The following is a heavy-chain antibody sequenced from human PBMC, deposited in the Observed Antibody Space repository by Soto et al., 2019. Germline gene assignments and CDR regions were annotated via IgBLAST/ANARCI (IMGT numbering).Heavy chain of an antibody. CDR2: IYPGDSDT. J-gene: IGHJ4*02. Sequence: GESLKISCKGSGYSFTSYWIGWVRQMPRKGLEWMGIIYPGDSDTRYSPSFQGQVTISTDKSISTGYLQWRSLKVSDTAMYYCARLKGPGIADYWGQGTLVTVSS. D-gene: IGHD6-13*01. CDR1: GYSFTSYW. V-gene: IGHV5-51*01. CDR3: ARLKGPGIADY.